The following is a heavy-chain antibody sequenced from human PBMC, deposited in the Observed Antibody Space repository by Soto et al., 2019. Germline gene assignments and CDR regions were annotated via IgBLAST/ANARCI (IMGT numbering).Heavy chain of an antibody. CDR1: GFMFSRYA. Sequence: QVQLVESGGRVVQSGGSLRLSCAASGFMFSRYAIHWVRQAPGKGLEWVAVISKDGSVKYYIDSVRGRFTISRDKSKNTVYLEMNNMRDDDTALFYCVRSRSGAVPDSFGYWGQGTLVTVSS. J-gene: IGHJ4*02. CDR2: ISKDGSVK. D-gene: IGHD3-3*01. V-gene: IGHV3-30-3*01. CDR3: VRSRSGAVPDSFGY.